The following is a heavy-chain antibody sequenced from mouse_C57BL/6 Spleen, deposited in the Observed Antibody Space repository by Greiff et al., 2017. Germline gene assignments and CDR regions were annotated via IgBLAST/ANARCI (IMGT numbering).Heavy chain of an antibody. CDR1: GFTFSSYA. CDR3: ARGGYLAY. V-gene: IGHV5-4*01. D-gene: IGHD2-3*01. CDR2: ISDGGSYT. J-gene: IGHJ3*01. Sequence: EVQGVESGGGLVKPGGSLKLSCAASGFTFSSYAMSWVRQTPEKRLEWVATISDGGSYTYYPDNVKGRFTISRDNAKNNRYLQMSHLKSEDTAMYYCARGGYLAYWGQGTLVTVSA.